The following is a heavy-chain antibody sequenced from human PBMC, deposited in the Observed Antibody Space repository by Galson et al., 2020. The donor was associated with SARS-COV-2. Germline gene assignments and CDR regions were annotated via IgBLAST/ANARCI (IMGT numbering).Heavy chain of an antibody. CDR2: VYTSGTT. D-gene: IGHD2-21*02. V-gene: IGHV4-38-2*02. Sequence: SETLSLTCTVSGYSISTTNYWGWDRQPPGRGLEWIGSVYTSGTTYHNPALKSPVTTSVDTSKNQFSLRLDSVTAAYTALYYYARQGVNMVVLVTVPGWYFDLWGRGTMVTVSS. J-gene: IGHJ2*01. CDR1: GYSISTTNY. CDR3: ARQGVNMVVLVTVPGWYFDL.